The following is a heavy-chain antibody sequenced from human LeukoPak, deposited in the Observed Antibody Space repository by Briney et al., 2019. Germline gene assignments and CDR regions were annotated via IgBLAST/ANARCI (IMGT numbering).Heavy chain of an antibody. CDR3: ARGGTTPYYFDD. Sequence: PSETLPLTCTVSGGSITSYYWSWIRQPAGKGLEWIGRIYSNENTNYNPSLKSRVTMSVDTSKNQFSLKLSSVTAADTAVYYCARGGTTPYYFDDWGQGTLVTVSS. J-gene: IGHJ4*02. CDR2: IYSNENT. CDR1: GGSITSYY. V-gene: IGHV4-4*07. D-gene: IGHD2-15*01.